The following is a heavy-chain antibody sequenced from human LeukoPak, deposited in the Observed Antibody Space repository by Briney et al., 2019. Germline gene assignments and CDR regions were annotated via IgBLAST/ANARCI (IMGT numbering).Heavy chain of an antibody. J-gene: IGHJ4*02. CDR1: GTSIVGSY. V-gene: IGHV4-59*01. CDR2: IYNIVDV. D-gene: IGHD3-9*01. Sequence: AEIWCLTCTVSGTSIVGSYWAWIGRSPGEGLQYVGYIYNIVDVNYSPSLKRRVTISIDMSRHQFSLTLTSVTTADTAIYYCARGRHYDITGFNPTYYFDSCGQGALLTVSS. CDR3: ARGRHYDITGFNPTYYFDS.